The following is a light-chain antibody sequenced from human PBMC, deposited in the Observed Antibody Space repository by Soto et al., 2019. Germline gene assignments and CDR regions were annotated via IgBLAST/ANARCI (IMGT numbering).Light chain of an antibody. Sequence: HSPSSRSVSPIGRATLSYRALQTINSNVAWYQLKDGQVPRLVIYGASTTTTDIPVRFSGSGSGTEFTLTISSLQSEAVAVYVCQQYNNWPPTWTFGQGTKVDIK. V-gene: IGKV3-15*01. CDR1: QTINSN. J-gene: IGKJ1*01. CDR2: GAS. CDR3: QQYNNWPPTWT.